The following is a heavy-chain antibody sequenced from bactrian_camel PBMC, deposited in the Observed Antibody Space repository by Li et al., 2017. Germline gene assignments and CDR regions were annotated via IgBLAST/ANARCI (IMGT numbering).Heavy chain of an antibody. CDR1: GDIYGTHC. CDR2: IYTQDGRT. V-gene: IGHV3S1*01. D-gene: IGHD1*01. J-gene: IGHJ4*01. Sequence: LVESGGDSVQTGGSLRLSCTVVGDIYGTHCINWFRQAPGKEREGVASIYTQDGRTLYADSVKGRFTISQDNAKNTVYLQLNSLKTEDTAMYYCALSSFGTYATPTLPTPRSQGTQVTVS.